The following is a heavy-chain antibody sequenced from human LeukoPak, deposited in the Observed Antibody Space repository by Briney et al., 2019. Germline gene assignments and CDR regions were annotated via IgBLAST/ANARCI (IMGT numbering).Heavy chain of an antibody. V-gene: IGHV3-7*04. CDR3: ARGTYYYEF. Sequence: PGGSLRLSCAASKFTVSNNFMSWVRQAPGKGLEWVAYMNQLGNEKKSLDSVKGRFTISRDNAKNSLYLQMNSLRAEDTAVYYCARGTYYYEFWGQGTLVTVSS. D-gene: IGHD3-16*01. CDR2: MNQLGNEK. CDR1: KFTVSNNF. J-gene: IGHJ4*02.